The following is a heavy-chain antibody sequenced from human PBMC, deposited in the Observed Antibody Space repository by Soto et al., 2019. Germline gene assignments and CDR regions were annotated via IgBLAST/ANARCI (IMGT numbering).Heavy chain of an antibody. D-gene: IGHD6-19*01. Sequence: ESGGVLVQPGGSLRLSCVASGFTFDSHWMHWVRQAPGEGLVWVSRIKTDGYAAAYADSVKGRFTTSREHTKNPVYLQMNSLRAAETAVYFCVRESGVAADCWGQGTLVTVSS. CDR1: GFTFDSHW. CDR2: IKTDGYAA. V-gene: IGHV3-74*01. J-gene: IGHJ4*02. CDR3: VRESGVAADC.